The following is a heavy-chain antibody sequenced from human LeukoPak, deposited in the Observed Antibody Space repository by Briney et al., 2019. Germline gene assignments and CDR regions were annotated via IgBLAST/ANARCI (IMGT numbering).Heavy chain of an antibody. CDR2: ISWNSGSI. CDR1: GFTFDDYA. J-gene: IGHJ4*02. V-gene: IGHV3-9*01. Sequence: PGGSLRLPCAASGFTFDDYAMHWVRQAPGKGLEWVSGISWNSGSIGYADSVKGRFTISRDNAKNSLYLQMNSLRAEDTAVYYCARDGSGSYPYYFDYWGQGTLVTVSS. CDR3: ARDGSGSYPYYFDY. D-gene: IGHD3-10*01.